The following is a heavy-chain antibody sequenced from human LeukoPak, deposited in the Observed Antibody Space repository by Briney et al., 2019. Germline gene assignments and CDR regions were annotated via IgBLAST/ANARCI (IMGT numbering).Heavy chain of an antibody. Sequence: SVKVSCKASGGTFSSYALSWMRQAPGQGLEWMGRVIPMFDVTDYAQKFQGRVTITADTSTGTAYMELSSLTSDDTAMYYCARDIVAGSKKGNWFDPWGQGTLVTVSS. CDR1: GGTFSSYA. D-gene: IGHD2-21*01. CDR2: VIPMFDVT. V-gene: IGHV1-69*10. J-gene: IGHJ5*02. CDR3: ARDIVAGSKKGNWFDP.